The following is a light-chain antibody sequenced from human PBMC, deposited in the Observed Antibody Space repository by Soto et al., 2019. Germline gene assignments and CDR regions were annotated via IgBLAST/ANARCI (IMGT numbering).Light chain of an antibody. J-gene: IGKJ1*01. Sequence: DIQMTQSPSTLSASVGDRVTITCRASQSISSWLAWYQQKPGKAPNLLISDASNLESGVPSRFSGSGSGTEFTLTIGSLPHNDLASKEYKPYDSHLWTFARETK. CDR1: QSISSW. V-gene: IGKV1-5*01. CDR2: DAS. CDR3: KPYDSHLWT.